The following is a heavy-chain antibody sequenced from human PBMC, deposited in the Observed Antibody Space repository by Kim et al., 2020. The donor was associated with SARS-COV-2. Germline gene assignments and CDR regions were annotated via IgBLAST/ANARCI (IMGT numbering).Heavy chain of an antibody. CDR3: AKDSRQLGLDY. CDR2: ISYDGSNK. J-gene: IGHJ4*02. Sequence: GGSLRLSCAASGFTFSSYGMHWVRQAPGKGLEWVAVISYDGSNKYYADSVKGRFTISRDNSKNTLYLQMNSLRAEDTAVYYCAKDSRQLGLDYWGQGTLVTVSS. D-gene: IGHD6-6*01. V-gene: IGHV3-30*18. CDR1: GFTFSSYG.